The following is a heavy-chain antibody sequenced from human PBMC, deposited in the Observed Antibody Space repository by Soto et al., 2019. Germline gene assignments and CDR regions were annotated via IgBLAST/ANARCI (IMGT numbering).Heavy chain of an antibody. D-gene: IGHD6-19*01. CDR3: ESRSGWYYFDY. J-gene: IGHJ4*02. CDR1: GFTFSSYG. V-gene: IGHV3-23*01. CDR2: ISGSTVGT. Sequence: GGSLRLSCAASGFTFSSYGMNWVRQAPGKGLEWVSAISGSTVGTYYADSVKGRFTISRDNSKNTLYLQMNSLRAEDTAVYYCESRSGWYYFDYWGQGALVTVSS.